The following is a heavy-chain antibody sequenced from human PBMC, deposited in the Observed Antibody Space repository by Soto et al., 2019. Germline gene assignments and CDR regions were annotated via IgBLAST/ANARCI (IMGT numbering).Heavy chain of an antibody. D-gene: IGHD3-10*01. J-gene: IGHJ5*02. Sequence: GASVKVSCKASGGTFSSYAISWVRQAPGQGLEWMGGIIPIFGTANYAQKFQGRVTITADKSTSTAYMELSSLRSEDTAVYYCAREYYYGSASYYNWFDPWGQGTLVTVSS. CDR1: GGTFSSYA. CDR2: IIPIFGTA. V-gene: IGHV1-69*06. CDR3: AREYYYGSASYYNWFDP.